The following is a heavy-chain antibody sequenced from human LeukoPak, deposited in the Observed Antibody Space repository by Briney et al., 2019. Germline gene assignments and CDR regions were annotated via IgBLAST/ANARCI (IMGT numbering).Heavy chain of an antibody. CDR2: ISGSGGST. CDR1: GFTFSSYA. V-gene: IGHV3-23*01. J-gene: IGHJ3*02. CDR3: ASPSYSYGAFDI. Sequence: GGSLRLSCAASGFTFSSYAMSWVRQAPGKGLEWVSAISGSGGSTYYADSVKGRFTISRDNSKNTLYLQMNSLRAEDTAVYSCASPSYSYGAFDIWGQGTMVAVSS. D-gene: IGHD5-18*01.